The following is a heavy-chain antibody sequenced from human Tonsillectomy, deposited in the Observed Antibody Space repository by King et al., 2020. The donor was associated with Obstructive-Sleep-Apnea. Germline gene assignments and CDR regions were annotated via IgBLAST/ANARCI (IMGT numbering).Heavy chain of an antibody. CDR3: ARPHSGPMGRGVIPILYYFDY. D-gene: IGHD3-10*01. V-gene: IGHV1-18*01. CDR1: GYTFTRYG. CDR2: ISAYNGNT. J-gene: IGHJ4*02. Sequence: QLVQSGAEVKKPGASVKVSCKASGYTFTRYGISWVRQAPGQGPEWMGWISAYNGNTNYAQKLQGRVTMTTDTSTSTAYMELRSLRSDDTAVYYCARPHSGPMGRGVIPILYYFDYWGQGTLVTVSS.